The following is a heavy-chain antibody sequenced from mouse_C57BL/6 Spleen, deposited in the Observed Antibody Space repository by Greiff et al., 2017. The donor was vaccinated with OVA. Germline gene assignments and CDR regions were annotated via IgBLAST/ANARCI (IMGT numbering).Heavy chain of an antibody. V-gene: IGHV1-26*01. D-gene: IGHD1-1*01. CDR3: ARRLTTVVATDYFDY. CDR1: GYTFTDYY. Sequence: EVQLQQSGPELVKPGASVKISCKASGYTFTDYYMNWVKQSHGKSLEWIGDINPNNGGTSYNQKFKGKATLTVDKSSSTAYMELRSLTSEDSAVYYCARRLTTVVATDYFDYWGQGTTLTVSS. J-gene: IGHJ2*01. CDR2: INPNNGGT.